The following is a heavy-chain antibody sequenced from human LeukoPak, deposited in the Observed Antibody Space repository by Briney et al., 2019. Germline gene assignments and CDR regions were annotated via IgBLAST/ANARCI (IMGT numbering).Heavy chain of an antibody. CDR3: ARDLDAGGLDY. Sequence: GGSLRLSCVVSGFTVSSTYMSWIRQAPGKGLEWVSYISSSSSYTNYADSVKGRFTISRDNAKNTLYLQMNSLRAEDTAVYYCARDLDAGGLDYWGQGTLVTVSS. D-gene: IGHD3-16*01. CDR2: ISSSSSYT. V-gene: IGHV3-11*06. J-gene: IGHJ4*02. CDR1: GFTVSSTY.